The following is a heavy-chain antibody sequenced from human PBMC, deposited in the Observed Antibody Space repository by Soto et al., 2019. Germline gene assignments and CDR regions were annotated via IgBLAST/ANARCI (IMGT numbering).Heavy chain of an antibody. V-gene: IGHV3-30*18. J-gene: IGHJ4*02. Sequence: QVQLVESGGDVVQPGRSLRLSCAASGFTFSSYGMHWVRQAPGKGLEWVAVISYDGSNKYYADSVKGRFTISRDNSKNTLYLQMNSLRAEDTAVYYCAKDPTSGIAVAGSFDYWGQGTLVTVSS. CDR2: ISYDGSNK. CDR1: GFTFSSYG. CDR3: AKDPTSGIAVAGSFDY. D-gene: IGHD6-19*01.